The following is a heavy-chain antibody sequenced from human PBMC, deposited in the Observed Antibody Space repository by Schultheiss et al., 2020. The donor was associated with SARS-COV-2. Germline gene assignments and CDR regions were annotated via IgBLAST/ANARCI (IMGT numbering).Heavy chain of an antibody. D-gene: IGHD6-13*01. V-gene: IGHV3-30-3*01. CDR1: GFTFSSYA. J-gene: IGHJ5*02. CDR2: ISYDGSNK. CDR3: ARDSTAAGTISFRFDP. Sequence: GGSLRLSCAASGFTFSSYAMHWVRQAPGKGLEWVAVISYDGSNKYYADSVKGRFTISRDNSKNTLYLQMNSLRAEDTAVYYCARDSTAAGTISFRFDPWGQGTLVTVSS.